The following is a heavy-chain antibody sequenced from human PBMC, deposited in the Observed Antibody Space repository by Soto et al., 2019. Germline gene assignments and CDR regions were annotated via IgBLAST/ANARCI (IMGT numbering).Heavy chain of an antibody. J-gene: IGHJ4*02. V-gene: IGHV1-18*01. CDR1: GYTFTDYC. CDR3: VRDSPIGSTYSGYDGLDY. D-gene: IGHD5-12*01. CDR2: ISAYNGNT. Sequence: ASVKVSCKASGYTFTDYCISWVRQAPGQGLEWMGWISAYNGNTNYAQKLQGRVTMTTDTSTSTAYMELRSLRSDDTAVYYCVRDSPIGSTYSGYDGLDYWGQGTLVTVSS.